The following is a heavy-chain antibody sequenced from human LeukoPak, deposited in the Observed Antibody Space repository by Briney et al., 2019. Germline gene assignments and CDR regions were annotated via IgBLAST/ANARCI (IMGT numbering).Heavy chain of an antibody. J-gene: IGHJ4*02. CDR2: IYYSGST. V-gene: IGHV4-59*01. CDR1: GGSISSYY. Sequence: SETLSLTCTVSGGSISSYYWSWIRQPPGKGLEWIGYIYYSGSTNYNPSLKSRVTISVDTSKNQFSLKLSSVTAADTAVYYCARGALYDYVWGSYRHRRFDYWGQGTLVTVSS. D-gene: IGHD3-16*02. CDR3: ARGALYDYVWGSYRHRRFDY.